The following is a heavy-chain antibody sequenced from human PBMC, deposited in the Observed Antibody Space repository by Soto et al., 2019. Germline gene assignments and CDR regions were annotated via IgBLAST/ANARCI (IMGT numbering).Heavy chain of an antibody. V-gene: IGHV5-10-1*01. J-gene: IGHJ5*02. CDR1: GYSFTSYW. CDR3: ARDRLRGYDISGFYP. D-gene: IGHD3-22*01. Sequence: GESLKISCKGSGYSFTSYWISWVRQMPGKGLEWMGRIDPSDSYTNYSPSFQGHVTISADKSISTAYLQWSSLKASDTAMYYCARDRLRGYDISGFYPWGKGTMVTVSS. CDR2: IDPSDSYT.